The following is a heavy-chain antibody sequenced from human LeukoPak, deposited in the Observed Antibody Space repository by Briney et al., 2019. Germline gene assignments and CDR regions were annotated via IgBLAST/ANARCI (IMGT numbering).Heavy chain of an antibody. Sequence: SVKVSCKASGGTFSSYAINWVRQAPGQGLEWMGGITPMFGTAKYAQKFQGRVTITADESTSTAYMELSSLRSEDTAVYYCARDSSEFRSLIFHWGQGTLVTVSS. V-gene: IGHV1-69*13. CDR1: GGTFSSYA. D-gene: IGHD3-9*01. CDR3: ARDSSEFRSLIFH. CDR2: ITPMFGTA. J-gene: IGHJ1*01.